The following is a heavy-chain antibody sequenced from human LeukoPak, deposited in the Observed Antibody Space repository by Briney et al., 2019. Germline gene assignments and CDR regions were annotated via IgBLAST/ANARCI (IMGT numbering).Heavy chain of an antibody. J-gene: IGHJ4*02. Sequence: SETLSLTCTVSGGSISSSSYYWGWIRQPPGKGLEWIGSIYYSGSTYYNPSLKSRVTISVDTSKRQFSLKLSSVTAADTAVYYCARRYDFWSGYPPPLDYWGQGTLVTVSS. D-gene: IGHD3-3*01. CDR3: ARRYDFWSGYPPPLDY. CDR1: GGSISSSSYY. CDR2: IYYSGST. V-gene: IGHV4-39*01.